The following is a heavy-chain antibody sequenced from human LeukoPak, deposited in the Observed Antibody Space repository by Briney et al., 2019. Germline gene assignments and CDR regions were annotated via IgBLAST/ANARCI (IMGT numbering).Heavy chain of an antibody. D-gene: IGHD3-9*01. Sequence: GGSLRLSCAASGFTVSSNYMSWVRQAPGKGLVWVSRINSDGRSTNYADSVKGRFTISRDNAKNTLYLQMNSLRAEDMAVYYCARGADSGYSSDNWGQGTLVSVSS. CDR2: INSDGRST. V-gene: IGHV3-74*01. CDR1: GFTVSSNY. CDR3: ARGADSGYSSDN. J-gene: IGHJ4*02.